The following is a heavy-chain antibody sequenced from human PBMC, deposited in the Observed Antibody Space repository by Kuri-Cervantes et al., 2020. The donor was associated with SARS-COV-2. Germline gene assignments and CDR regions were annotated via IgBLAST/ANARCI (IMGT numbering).Heavy chain of an antibody. CDR2: ISAYNGNT. Sequence: ASVKVSCKASGYTFTSYGISWVRQAPGQGLEWMGWISAYNGNTNYAQKLQGRVTMTTDTSTSTAYMELRSLRSDDTAVYYCARNNMVLGVIFFDYWGQGTLVTVSS. J-gene: IGHJ4*02. V-gene: IGHV1-18*01. D-gene: IGHD3-10*01. CDR1: GYTFTSYG. CDR3: ARNNMVLGVIFFDY.